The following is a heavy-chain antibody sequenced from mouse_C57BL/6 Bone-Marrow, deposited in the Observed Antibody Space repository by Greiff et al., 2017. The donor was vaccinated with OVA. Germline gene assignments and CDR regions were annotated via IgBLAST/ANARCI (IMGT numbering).Heavy chain of an antibody. CDR2: IDPENGDT. J-gene: IGHJ2*01. CDR1: GITITDDY. D-gene: IGHD2-4*01. V-gene: IGHV14-4*01. CDR3: DDYYY. Sequence: EVQLQQSGAELVRPGASVKLSCTASGITITDDYMHWVKQRPEQGLVWIGWIDPENGDTEYAQKFQGKAAITVDTSSNTAYLQLSSLTSEDTAVYYCDDYYYWGQGTTLTVSS.